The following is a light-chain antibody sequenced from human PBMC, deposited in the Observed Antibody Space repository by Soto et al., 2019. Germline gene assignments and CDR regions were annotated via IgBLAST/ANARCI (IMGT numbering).Light chain of an antibody. CDR1: GSDVGAYKY. CDR2: EVS. J-gene: IGLJ3*02. V-gene: IGLV2-11*01. CDR3: CSYAGSYSWV. Sequence: QSALNQPRSVSGSPGQAVTISCTGTGSDVGAYKYVSWYQQHPGKEPKFIIYEVSELPSRVPDRFSGSKSGDTASLTISGLPVEDEADYYCCSYAGSYSWVFGGGTKLTVL.